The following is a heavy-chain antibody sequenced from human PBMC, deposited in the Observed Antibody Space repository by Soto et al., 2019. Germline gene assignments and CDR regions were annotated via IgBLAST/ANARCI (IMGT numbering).Heavy chain of an antibody. CDR1: GFSFSDYY. Sequence: QVQLVESGGGLVKPGGSLRLSCAASGFSFSDYYMSWIRQAPGKGLEWVSYISSSGSTIYYADSVKGRFTISRDNAKNSLYLQMNSLRAEDTAVYYCARESTYLRIYSYGVFFDYWGQGTLVTVSS. D-gene: IGHD5-18*01. CDR2: ISSSGSTI. V-gene: IGHV3-11*01. CDR3: ARESTYLRIYSYGVFFDY. J-gene: IGHJ4*02.